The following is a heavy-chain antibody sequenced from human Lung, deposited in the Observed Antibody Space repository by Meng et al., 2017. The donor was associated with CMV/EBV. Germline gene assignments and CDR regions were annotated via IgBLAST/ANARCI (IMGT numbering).Heavy chain of an antibody. V-gene: IGHV3-7*01. CDR2: IKEDGSDK. Sequence: GGSLRLXXAASGFTFNTYWMSWVRHAPGKGLEWVANIKEDGSDKYYLDSVKGRFTISKDNAKNSLYLQMNSLRAEDTAVYYCARDLGGSKATFDYWGQGTXVTVSS. CDR1: GFTFNTYW. CDR3: ARDLGGSKATFDY. J-gene: IGHJ4*02. D-gene: IGHD3-16*01.